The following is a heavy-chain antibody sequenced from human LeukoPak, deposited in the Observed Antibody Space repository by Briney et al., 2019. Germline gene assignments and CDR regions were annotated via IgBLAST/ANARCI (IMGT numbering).Heavy chain of an antibody. CDR2: ISGSGGST. CDR3: AKWDSSGYNFDY. CDR1: GFTFSSYA. D-gene: IGHD3-22*01. J-gene: IGHJ4*02. Sequence: GGSLRLSCAASGFTFSSYAMSWVRQAPGKGPEWVSAISGSGGSTCYADSVKGRFTISRDNSKNTLYLQMNSLRAEDTAVYYCAKWDSSGYNFDYWGQGTLVTVSS. V-gene: IGHV3-23*01.